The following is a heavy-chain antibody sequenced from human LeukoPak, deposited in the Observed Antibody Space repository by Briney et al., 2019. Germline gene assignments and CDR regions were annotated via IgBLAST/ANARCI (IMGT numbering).Heavy chain of an antibody. D-gene: IGHD3-10*01. CDR2: ISAYNGNT. CDR3: ARDQGITMVRGVIIHEYFQH. J-gene: IGHJ1*01. CDR1: GYTFTSYG. V-gene: IGHV1-18*04. Sequence: AASVTVSCKASGYTFTSYGISWVRQAPGQGLEWMGWISAYNGNTNYAQKLQGRVTMTTDTSTSTAYMELRSLRSDDTAVYYCARDQGITMVRGVIIHEYFQHWGQGTLVTVSS.